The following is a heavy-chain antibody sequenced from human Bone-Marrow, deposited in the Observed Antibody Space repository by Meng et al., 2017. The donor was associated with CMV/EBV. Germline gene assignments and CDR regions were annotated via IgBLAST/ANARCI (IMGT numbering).Heavy chain of an antibody. Sequence: SETLSLTCTVSGGSVSSGSYYWSWIRQPPGKGLEWIGYIYDSGSTNYNPSLKSRVTISVDTSKNQFSLKLSSVTAADTAVYYCARGQAAAGGSPFDYWGQGTLVTVSS. V-gene: IGHV4-61*01. CDR1: GGSVSSGSYY. CDR3: ARGQAAAGGSPFDY. CDR2: IYDSGST. J-gene: IGHJ4*02. D-gene: IGHD6-13*01.